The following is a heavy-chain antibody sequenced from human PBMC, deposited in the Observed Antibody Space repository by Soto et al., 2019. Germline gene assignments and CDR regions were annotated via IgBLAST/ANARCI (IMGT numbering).Heavy chain of an antibody. Sequence: PGGSLRLSCAASGFTFSSYAMSWVRQAPGKGLEWVSAISGSGGSAYYADSVKGRFTISRDNSKNTLYLQMNSLRAEDTAVYYCARCYILTGYYFDYWAREPWSPSPQ. D-gene: IGHD3-9*01. CDR3: ARCYILTGYYFDY. CDR1: GFTFSSYA. CDR2: ISGSGGSA. V-gene: IGHV3-23*01. J-gene: IGHJ4*02.